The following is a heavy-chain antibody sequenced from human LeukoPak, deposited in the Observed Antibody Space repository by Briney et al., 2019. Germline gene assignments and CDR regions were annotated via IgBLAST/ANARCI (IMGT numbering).Heavy chain of an antibody. Sequence: PSQTQSLTCTVSGGSISSGDYYWGWIRQPPGKGLEWIGSIYYGGSTYYNPSLKSRVTISVDTSMNQFSLKLSFVTTADTAVYYCARALGYCSGGSCTRGYNWFDPWGQGTLVTVPS. CDR3: ARALGYCSGGSCTRGYNWFDP. V-gene: IGHV4-39*01. D-gene: IGHD2-15*01. CDR1: GGSISSGDYY. J-gene: IGHJ5*02. CDR2: IYYGGST.